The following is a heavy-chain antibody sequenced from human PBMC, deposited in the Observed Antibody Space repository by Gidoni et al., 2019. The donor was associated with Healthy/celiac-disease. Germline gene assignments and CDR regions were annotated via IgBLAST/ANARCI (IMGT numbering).Heavy chain of an antibody. V-gene: IGHV3-21*01. CDR1: GFTFSSYS. J-gene: IGHJ4*02. Sequence: EVQLVESGGGLVKPGGSLRLCCAASGFTFSSYSMNWVSQAPGKGLEWVSSISSSSSYIYYADSVKGRFTISRDNAKNSLYLQMNSLRAEDTAVYYCARDRNYGSGTTAYFDYWGQGTLVTVSS. D-gene: IGHD3-10*01. CDR3: ARDRNYGSGTTAYFDY. CDR2: ISSSSSYI.